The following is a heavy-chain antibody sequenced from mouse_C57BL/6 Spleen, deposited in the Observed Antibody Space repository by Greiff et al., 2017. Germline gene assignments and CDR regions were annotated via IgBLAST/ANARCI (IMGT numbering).Heavy chain of an antibody. Sequence: QVQLKQSGAELVRPGASVKLSCKASGYTFTDYYINWVKQRPGQGLEWIARIYPGSGNTYYNEKFKGKATLTAEKSSSTAYMQLSSLTSEDSAVYFCARYSSGSYAMDYWGQGTSVTVSS. D-gene: IGHD3-2*02. CDR1: GYTFTDYY. CDR3: ARYSSGSYAMDY. J-gene: IGHJ4*01. CDR2: IYPGSGNT. V-gene: IGHV1-76*01.